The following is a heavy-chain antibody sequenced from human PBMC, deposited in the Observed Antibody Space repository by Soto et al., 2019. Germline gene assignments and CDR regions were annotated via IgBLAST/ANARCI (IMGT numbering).Heavy chain of an antibody. CDR1: GGSFSGYY. D-gene: IGHD2-15*01. Sequence: LETLSLTCAVYGGSFSGYYWSWIRQPPGKGLEWIGEINHSGSTNYNPSLKSRVTISVDTSKNQFSLKLSSATAADTAVYYCARAYCSGGSCPRYYFDYWGQGTLVTVSS. V-gene: IGHV4-34*01. CDR2: INHSGST. J-gene: IGHJ4*02. CDR3: ARAYCSGGSCPRYYFDY.